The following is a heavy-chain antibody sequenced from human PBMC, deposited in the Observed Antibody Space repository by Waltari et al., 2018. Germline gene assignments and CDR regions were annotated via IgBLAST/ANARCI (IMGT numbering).Heavy chain of an antibody. D-gene: IGHD4-17*01. CDR1: GYTFTGYY. V-gene: IGHV1-2*06. J-gene: IGHJ3*02. Sequence: VKVSCKASGYTFTGYYMHWVRQAPGQGLEWMGRINPNSGGTNYAQKFQGRVTMTRDTSISTAYMELSRLRSDDTAVYYCARGTGYGDYDTADYARGMGAFDIWGQGTMVTVSS. CDR2: INPNSGGT. CDR3: ARGTGYGDYDTADYARGMGAFDI.